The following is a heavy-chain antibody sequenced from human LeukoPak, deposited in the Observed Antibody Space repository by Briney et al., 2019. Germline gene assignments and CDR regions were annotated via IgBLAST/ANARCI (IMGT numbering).Heavy chain of an antibody. D-gene: IGHD2-15*01. CDR1: GYTFTSYG. Sequence: AASVKVSCKASGYTFTSYGISWVRQAPGQGLEWMGWISAYNCNTNYAQKLQGRVTMTTDTSTSTAYMELRSLRSDDTAVYYCARDSAYCSGGSCPDYWGQGTLVTVSS. CDR2: ISAYNCNT. J-gene: IGHJ4*02. CDR3: ARDSAYCSGGSCPDY. V-gene: IGHV1-18*01.